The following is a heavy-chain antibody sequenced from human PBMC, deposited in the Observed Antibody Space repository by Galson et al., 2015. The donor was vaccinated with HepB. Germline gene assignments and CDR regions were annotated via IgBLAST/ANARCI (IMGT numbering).Heavy chain of an antibody. D-gene: IGHD3-9*01. CDR1: GDTFTNYW. J-gene: IGHJ5*02. Sequence: QSGAEVKKPGESLKISCTGFGDTFTNYWIGWVRQMPGKGLEWMGIIFPGNSQTLYSPSFQGHVTISADKSISTAYLQWGSLKASDTAMYYCATRRYIVLASNNWFDPWGQGTLVTVSP. CDR2: IFPGNSQT. V-gene: IGHV5-51*03. CDR3: ATRRYIVLASNNWFDP.